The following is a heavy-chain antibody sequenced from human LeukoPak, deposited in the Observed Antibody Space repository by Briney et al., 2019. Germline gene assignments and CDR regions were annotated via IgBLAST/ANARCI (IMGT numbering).Heavy chain of an antibody. J-gene: IGHJ5*02. V-gene: IGHV1-18*01. CDR3: ARDYGSGSYGNWFDP. D-gene: IGHD3-10*01. CDR2: ISAYNGNK. CDR1: GYTFTSYG. Sequence: ASVTVSCKASGYTFTSYGIRWVRQAPGQGVEGMGWISAYNGNKNYAQKLQGRVTITTESSTSTAYMELRSLRSDDTAVYYCARDYGSGSYGNWFDPWGQGTLVTVSS.